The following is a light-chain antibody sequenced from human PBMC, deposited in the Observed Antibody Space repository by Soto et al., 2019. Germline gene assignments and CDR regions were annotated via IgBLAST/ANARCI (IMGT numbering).Light chain of an antibody. CDR2: GAS. J-gene: IGKJ5*01. CDR3: QHYNNWPPIT. CDR1: QSLSSN. V-gene: IGKV3-15*01. Sequence: EIVMTQSPATLSVSPGERATLSCRASQSLSSNLAWYQQKPGQAPRLLISGASTRATGIPARFSGSGSGTEFTLTISSLQSEDFAVYYCQHYNNWPPITFSQGTRLEIK.